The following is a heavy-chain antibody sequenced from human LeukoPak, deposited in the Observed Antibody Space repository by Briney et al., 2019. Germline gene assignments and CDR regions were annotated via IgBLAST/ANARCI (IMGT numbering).Heavy chain of an antibody. J-gene: IGHJ4*02. Sequence: GASVKVSCKASGGTFSSYAISWVRQAPGQGLEWMGGIIPIFGTANYAQKFQGRVTITADESTSTAYMELSSLRSEDTAVYYCARAAGPYSYGCYFDYWGQGTLVTVSS. V-gene: IGHV1-69*13. CDR1: GGTFSSYA. CDR3: ARAAGPYSYGCYFDY. CDR2: IIPIFGTA. D-gene: IGHD5-18*01.